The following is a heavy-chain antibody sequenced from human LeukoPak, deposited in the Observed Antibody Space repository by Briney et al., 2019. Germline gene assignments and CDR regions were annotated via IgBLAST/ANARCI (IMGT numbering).Heavy chain of an antibody. Sequence: GGSLRLSCAASGFMFSSNWMSWVRLAPGKGLEWVANIKEDGTETYYVDPVKGRFTISRDNAKNPLYLQMNSLRVEDTAVYYCAKEGRSLQTYWGQGTLVTVSS. V-gene: IGHV3-7*03. J-gene: IGHJ4*02. CDR1: GFMFSSNW. CDR2: IKEDGTET. CDR3: AKEGRSLQTY. D-gene: IGHD5-24*01.